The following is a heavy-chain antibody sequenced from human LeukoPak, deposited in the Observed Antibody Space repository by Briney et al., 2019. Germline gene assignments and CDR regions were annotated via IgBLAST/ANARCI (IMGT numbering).Heavy chain of an antibody. CDR2: ISNSGSTI. Sequence: PGGSLRLSCAASGFTFSRYSMNWVRQAPGKGLEWVSYISNSGSTIYYADSVKGRFTISRDNAKNSLYLQMNSLRAEDTAVYYCASTGWDYYDILTGYYNDYWGQGTLVTVSS. J-gene: IGHJ4*02. CDR1: GFTFSRYS. V-gene: IGHV3-48*04. D-gene: IGHD3-9*01. CDR3: ASTGWDYYDILTGYYNDY.